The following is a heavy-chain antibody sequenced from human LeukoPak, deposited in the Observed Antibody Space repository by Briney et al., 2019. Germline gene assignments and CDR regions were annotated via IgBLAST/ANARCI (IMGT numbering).Heavy chain of an antibody. CDR3: ARAPPRDFWSGYYLHYYYMDV. V-gene: IGHV3-20*01. D-gene: IGHD3-3*01. J-gene: IGHJ6*03. CDR1: GFTFSSYA. Sequence: GGSLRLSCAASGFTFSSYAMSWVRQAPGKGLEWVSGINWNGGSTGYADSVKGRFTISRDNAKNSLYLQMNSLRAEDTALYHCARAPPRDFWSGYYLHYYYMDVWGKGTTVTVSS. CDR2: INWNGGST.